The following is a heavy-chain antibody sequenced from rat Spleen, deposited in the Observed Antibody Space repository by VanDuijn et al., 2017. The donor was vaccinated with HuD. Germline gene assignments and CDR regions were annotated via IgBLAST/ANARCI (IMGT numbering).Heavy chain of an antibody. J-gene: IGHJ2*01. V-gene: IGHV5S13*01. Sequence: EVQLVESGGGLVQPGGSLKLSCAASGFTYNDYAMAWVRQAPAKGLEWVATISTGGGDTYYRDSVKGRFTISRDNAKNTLYLQMDSLRSEDTATYYCAKDKGEYNNLFDYWGQGVMVTVPS. D-gene: IGHD1-10*01. CDR2: ISTGGGDT. CDR3: AKDKGEYNNLFDY. CDR1: GFTYNDYA.